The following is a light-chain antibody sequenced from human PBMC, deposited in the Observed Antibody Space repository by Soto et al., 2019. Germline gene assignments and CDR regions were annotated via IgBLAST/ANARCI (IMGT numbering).Light chain of an antibody. J-gene: IGKJ1*01. Sequence: DIQMTQSPSSLSGSVGDRVTITCRASQGIRNDLGWYQQKPGKAPKRLIYAASSLQSGVPSRFSGSGSGTDFTLTISSLQRDDFAIYYCQQYNPYSRTFGQGTKVDIK. CDR2: AAS. CDR3: QQYNPYSRT. CDR1: QGIRND. V-gene: IGKV1-17*01.